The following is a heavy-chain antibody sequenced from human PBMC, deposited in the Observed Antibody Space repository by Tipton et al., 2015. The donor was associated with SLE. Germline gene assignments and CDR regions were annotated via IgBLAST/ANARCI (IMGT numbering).Heavy chain of an antibody. J-gene: IGHJ4*02. D-gene: IGHD1-7*01. CDR3: ARMPPGGWNYYFDY. Sequence: TLSLTCIVSGCSLSTSFLSWFRQPPGKGLEWIGSIYHGGSTYYKPSLKSRVTISIDRSGSQFSLSLTSVTAADTAVYYCARMPPGGWNYYFDYWGQGTPVTVSS. CDR1: GCSLSTSF. CDR2: IYHGGST. V-gene: IGHV4-59*07.